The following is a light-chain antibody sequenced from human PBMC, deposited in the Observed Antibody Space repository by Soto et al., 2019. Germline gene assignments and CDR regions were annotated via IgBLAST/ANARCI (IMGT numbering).Light chain of an antibody. CDR3: QQYKNWPRGT. CDR2: GAS. CDR1: QSVSSN. Sequence: EIVMTQPPATLSVSPGERATLSCRASQSVSSNLAWYQQKPGQAPRLLIYGASTRATGIPARFSGSGSETEFTLTITSLQSEDFALYSCQQYKNWPRGTFGQGTRLEIK. V-gene: IGKV3-15*01. J-gene: IGKJ5*01.